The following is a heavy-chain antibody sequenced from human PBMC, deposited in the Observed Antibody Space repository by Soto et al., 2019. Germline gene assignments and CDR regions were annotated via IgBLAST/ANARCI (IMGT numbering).Heavy chain of an antibody. CDR2: IYYTGST. J-gene: IGHJ5*02. D-gene: IGHD3-16*01. CDR1: GGSISNYY. V-gene: IGHV4-59*08. CDR3: ERRLISSSIIRIKNWLAP. Sequence: SETLSLTCTVSGGSISNYYWNWIRQPPGKGLEWIGYIYYTGSTHYNPSLKNRVTISLDTSKNQFSLYLSSVTAADTAVYYCERRLISSSIIRIKNWLAPGGQGTLVTVS.